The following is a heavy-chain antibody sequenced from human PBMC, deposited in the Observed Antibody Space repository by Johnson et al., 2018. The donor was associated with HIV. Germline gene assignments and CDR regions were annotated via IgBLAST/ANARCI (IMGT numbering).Heavy chain of an antibody. CDR3: ARDSRIGTMVLLSDAFDI. D-gene: IGHD3-10*01. V-gene: IGHV3-20*04. J-gene: IGHJ3*02. CDR2: INWNGGST. Sequence: VQLVESGGGLVQPGGSLRLSCAASGFTVSSNYMSWVRQAPGKGLEWVSGINWNGGSTGYADSVKGRFTISRDNAKNSLYLQMNSLRAEDTALYYCARDSRIGTMVLLSDAFDIWGQGTMVTVSS. CDR1: GFTVSSNY.